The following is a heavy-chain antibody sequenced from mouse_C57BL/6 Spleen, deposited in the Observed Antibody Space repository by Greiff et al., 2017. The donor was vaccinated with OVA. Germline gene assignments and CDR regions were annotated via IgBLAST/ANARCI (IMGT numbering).Heavy chain of an antibody. J-gene: IGHJ4*01. CDR2: IYPGSGST. D-gene: IGHD4-1*01. CDR3: ARAGTGVYYYAMDY. V-gene: IGHV1-55*01. Sequence: QVQLQQSGAELVKPGASVKMSCKASGYTFTSYWITWVKQRPGQGLEWIGDIYPGSGSTNYNEKFKSKATLTVDTSSSTAYMQLSSLTSEDSAVYYCARAGTGVYYYAMDYWGQGTSVTVSS. CDR1: GYTFTSYW.